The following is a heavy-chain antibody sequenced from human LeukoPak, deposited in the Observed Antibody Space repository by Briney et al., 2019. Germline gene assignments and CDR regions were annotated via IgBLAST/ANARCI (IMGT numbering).Heavy chain of an antibody. CDR2: INHSGST. Sequence: PSETLSLTCAVYGGSFSGYYWSWIRQPPGKGLEWIGEINHSGSTNYNPSLKSRVTISVDTSKNQFSLKLSSVTAADTAVYYCARGYAWGSYPQDPWGQGTLVTVSS. CDR1: GGSFSGYY. D-gene: IGHD3-16*01. CDR3: ARGYAWGSYPQDP. J-gene: IGHJ5*02. V-gene: IGHV4-34*01.